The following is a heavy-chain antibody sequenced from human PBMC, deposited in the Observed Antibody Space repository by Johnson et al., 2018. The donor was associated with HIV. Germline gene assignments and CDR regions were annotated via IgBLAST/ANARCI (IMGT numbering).Heavy chain of an antibody. D-gene: IGHD3-10*01. Sequence: QVQLVESGGGVVQPGRSLRLSCAASGFTFSSYAIHWVRQAPGKGLEWVAVISFDGNNKNYADSVKGRFTISRDNSKNTLYVQMHSLRAEDTAVYYCARDPGWRGSYGSAFDIWGQGTMVIVSS. CDR3: ARDPGWRGSYGSAFDI. CDR2: ISFDGNNK. J-gene: IGHJ3*02. CDR1: GFTFSSYA. V-gene: IGHV3-30*14.